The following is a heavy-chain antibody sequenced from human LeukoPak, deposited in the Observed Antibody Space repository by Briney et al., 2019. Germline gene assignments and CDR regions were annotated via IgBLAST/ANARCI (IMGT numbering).Heavy chain of an antibody. CDR2: ISGSGNTM. D-gene: IGHD5-24*01. J-gene: IGHJ4*02. CDR3: ARDAGIDGTDFDY. Sequence: GGSLTLSCAAPGFTFSNYEMDWVRQAPGKRLEWISYISGSGNTMYYADSVKGRFTISRDNAKDSLSLQLNSLRVEDTAVYYCARDAGIDGTDFDYWGQGALVTVSS. V-gene: IGHV3-48*03. CDR1: GFTFSNYE.